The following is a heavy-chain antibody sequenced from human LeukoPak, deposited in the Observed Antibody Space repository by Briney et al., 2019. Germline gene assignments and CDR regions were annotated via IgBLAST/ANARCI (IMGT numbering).Heavy chain of an antibody. CDR1: DGSISSYY. Sequence: PSETLSLTCTVSDGSISSYYWTWIRQPPGKGLEWIGYIYYSGTTYYNPSLKSRVTISLDMSKNKFSLNLTSVNVADAAVYYCARAGGYSGYASNWGQGALVTVSS. D-gene: IGHD5-12*01. CDR2: IYYSGTT. CDR3: ARAGGYSGYASN. J-gene: IGHJ4*02. V-gene: IGHV4-59*01.